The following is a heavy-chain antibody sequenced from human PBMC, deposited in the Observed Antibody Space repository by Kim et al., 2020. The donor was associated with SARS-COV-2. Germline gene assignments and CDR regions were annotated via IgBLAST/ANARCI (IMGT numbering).Heavy chain of an antibody. J-gene: IGHJ6*03. Sequence: SETLSLTCTVAGGSISSGGYCWRWIHLHPGKGLEWIASMYYSGSTYYNPSLKSRVMTSVDTSNNQFSLRGSSVTAADTAVYYCAREHCYYHFMDVWGKG. CDR3: AREHCYYHFMDV. V-gene: IGHV4-31*03. CDR2: MYYSGST. CDR1: GGSISSGGYC.